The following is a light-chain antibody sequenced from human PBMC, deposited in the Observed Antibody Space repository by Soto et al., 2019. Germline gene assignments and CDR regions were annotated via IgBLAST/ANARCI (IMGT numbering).Light chain of an antibody. CDR2: GAS. J-gene: IGKJ4*01. CDR1: QSVGRT. Sequence: IVMTQSPATLSVSLGERAILSCRASQSVGRTVAWYQQRPGQAPRLLIYGASSRATGTPARFSGSGSGTEFTLTISSLQSEDSAVYYCQQYNSWPPGPLTFGGGTKVEI. V-gene: IGKV3D-15*01. CDR3: QQYNSWPPGPLT.